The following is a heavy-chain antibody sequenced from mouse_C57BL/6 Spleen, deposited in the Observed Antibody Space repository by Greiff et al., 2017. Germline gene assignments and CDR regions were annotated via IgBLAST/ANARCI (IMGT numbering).Heavy chain of an antibody. D-gene: IGHD1-1*01. V-gene: IGHV1-53*01. J-gene: IGHJ2*01. CDR2: INPSNGGT. CDR3: ARAGSLTHYDIDY. CDR1: GYTFTSYW. Sequence: QVQLQQPGTELVKPGASVKLSCKASGYTFTSYWMNWVKQRPGQGLEWIGNINPSNGGTNYNEKFKSKATLTVDKSSSTAYMQLSSLPSEDSAVSDCARAGSLTHYDIDYWGQGTTVTVSS.